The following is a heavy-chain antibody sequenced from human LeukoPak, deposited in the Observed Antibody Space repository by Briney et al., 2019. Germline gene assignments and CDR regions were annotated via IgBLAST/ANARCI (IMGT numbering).Heavy chain of an antibody. J-gene: IGHJ5*02. CDR3: AGVSVNCSGGGCYPSWFDP. Sequence: SETLSLTCTVSGGSISSYYWSWIRQPPGKGLEWIGYIYYRGSTNYNPSLKSRVTISVDTSKIQFSLKLTSMTAAGTAVYYCAGVSVNCSGGGCYPSWFDPWGQGTLVTVSS. V-gene: IGHV4-59*01. CDR1: GGSISSYY. CDR2: IYYRGST. D-gene: IGHD2-15*01.